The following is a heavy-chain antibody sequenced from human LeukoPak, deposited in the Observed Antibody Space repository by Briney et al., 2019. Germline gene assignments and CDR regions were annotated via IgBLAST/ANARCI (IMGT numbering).Heavy chain of an antibody. CDR3: AKVVVRGVTGAFDI. CDR2: ISGSGGST. V-gene: IGHV3-23*01. D-gene: IGHD3-10*01. Sequence: GGSLRLSCATSGFSFSHYWMHWFRQVPGKGLEWVSAISGSGGSTYYADSVKGRFTISRDNSKNTLYLQMNSLRAEDTAVYYCAKVVVRGVTGAFDIWGQGTMVTVSS. J-gene: IGHJ3*02. CDR1: GFSFSHYW.